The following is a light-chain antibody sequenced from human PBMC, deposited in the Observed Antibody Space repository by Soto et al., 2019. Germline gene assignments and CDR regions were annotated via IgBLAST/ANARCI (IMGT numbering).Light chain of an antibody. CDR1: MRDVGAYNL. Sequence: QSALTQPASVSGSAGQSITISCSGTMRDVGAYNLVSWYQQHPGTAPKLIIYEVRNRPSGISSRFSGSRSGNTASLTISGLQSEDEGYYYCRAYTARSTLVFGGGTKVTV. CDR2: EVR. V-gene: IGLV2-14*01. CDR3: RAYTARSTLV. J-gene: IGLJ3*02.